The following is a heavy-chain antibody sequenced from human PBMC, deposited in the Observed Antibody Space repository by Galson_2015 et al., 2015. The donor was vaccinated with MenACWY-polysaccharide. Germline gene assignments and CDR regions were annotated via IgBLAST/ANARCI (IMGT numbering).Heavy chain of an antibody. D-gene: IGHD2-15*01. Sequence: LRLSCAASGFSFNTYRMHWVRHAPGKGLVWVSRINADGSATGYADSVRGRFTISRDNAKNTLYLEMNSLRAEDTAVYYCTRAGAKYCSGSSCYFNCFDPWGQGTLVTVSS. J-gene: IGHJ5*02. V-gene: IGHV3-74*01. CDR1: GFSFNTYR. CDR2: INADGSAT. CDR3: TRAGAKYCSGSSCYFNCFDP.